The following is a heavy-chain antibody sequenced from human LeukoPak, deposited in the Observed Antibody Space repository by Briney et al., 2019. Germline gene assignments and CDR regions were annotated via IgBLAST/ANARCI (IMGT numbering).Heavy chain of an antibody. J-gene: IGHJ4*02. V-gene: IGHV1-8*01. CDR2: MGPNNGNS. CDR1: GYTFTSYD. D-gene: IGHD2-2*01. CDR3: ARGPPDSTHGDY. Sequence: ASVKVSCKASGYTFTSYDVNWVRQAAGQGLEWIGWMGPNNGNSGFAQKFQGRVTMTRDTSISTAYMELRSLTSEDTAVYYCARGPPDSTHGDYWGQGTLVTVSS.